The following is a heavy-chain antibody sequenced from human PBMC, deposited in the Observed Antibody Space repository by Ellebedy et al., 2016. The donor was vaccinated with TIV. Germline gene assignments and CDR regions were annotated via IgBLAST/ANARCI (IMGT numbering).Heavy chain of an antibody. CDR2: IIPIFGTA. D-gene: IGHD1-26*01. Sequence: AASVKVSCKASGGTFSSYAISWVRQAPGQGLEWMGGIIPIFGTANYAQKFQGRVTITADESTSTAYMELSSLRSEDTAVYYCARGVGATEFGYWGQGTLVTVSS. J-gene: IGHJ4*02. CDR3: ARGVGATEFGY. CDR1: GGTFSSYA. V-gene: IGHV1-69*13.